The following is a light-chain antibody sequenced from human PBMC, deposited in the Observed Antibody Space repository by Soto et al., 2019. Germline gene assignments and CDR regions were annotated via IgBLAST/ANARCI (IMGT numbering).Light chain of an antibody. CDR2: DDS. CDR3: QVWDSSTDLYV. CDR1: NVGSKR. V-gene: IGLV3-21*02. J-gene: IGLJ1*01. Sequence: SYELTQPPSVSVAPGQTARITCGGNNVGSKRVNWYQQKPGQAPVLVVYDDSDRPSGIPERFSGSDSGNTATLTISRVEAGDESDYYCQVWDSSTDLYVFGTGTMLTVL.